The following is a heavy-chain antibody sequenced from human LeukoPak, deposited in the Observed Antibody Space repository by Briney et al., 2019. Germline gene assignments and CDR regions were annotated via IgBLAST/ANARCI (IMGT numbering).Heavy chain of an antibody. CDR3: ARHFTLNNYYETVNWFDP. V-gene: IGHV5-51*01. Sequence: GESLKISCKGSGYSFTSYWIGWVRQMPGKGLEWMGIIYPGDSDTRYSPSFQGQVTISADKSISTAYLQWSSLKASDTAMYYCARHFTLNNYYETVNWFDPWGQGTLVTVSS. J-gene: IGHJ5*02. D-gene: IGHD3-22*01. CDR1: GYSFTSYW. CDR2: IYPGDSDT.